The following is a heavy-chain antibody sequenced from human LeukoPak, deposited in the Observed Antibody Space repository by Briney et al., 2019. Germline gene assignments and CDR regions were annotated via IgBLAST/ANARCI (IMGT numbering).Heavy chain of an antibody. CDR2: MNPNSGNT. Sequence: ASVKVSCKASGYTFTSYDINWVRQATGQGLEWMGWMNPNSGNTGYAQKFQGRVTMTRNTSISTAYMELSSLRSEDTAVYYCARVPIAVAGKECDYWGQGTLVTVSS. D-gene: IGHD6-19*01. CDR1: GYTFTSYD. J-gene: IGHJ4*02. V-gene: IGHV1-8*01. CDR3: ARVPIAVAGKECDY.